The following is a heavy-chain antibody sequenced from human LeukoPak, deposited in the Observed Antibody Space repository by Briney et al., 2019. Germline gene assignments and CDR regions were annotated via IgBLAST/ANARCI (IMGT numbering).Heavy chain of an antibody. D-gene: IGHD6-13*01. Sequence: SETLSLTCAVYGGSFSGYYWSWIRQPPGKGLEWIGEINHSGSTNYNPSLKSRVTISVDTSKNQFSLKPSSVTAADTAVYYCARGRGSSSWYRCYFDYWGRGTLVTVSS. V-gene: IGHV4-34*01. CDR3: ARGRGSSSWYRCYFDY. CDR2: INHSGST. J-gene: IGHJ4*02. CDR1: GGSFSGYY.